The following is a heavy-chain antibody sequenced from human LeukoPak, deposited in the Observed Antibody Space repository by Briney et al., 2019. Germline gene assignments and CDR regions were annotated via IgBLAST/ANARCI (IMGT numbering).Heavy chain of an antibody. V-gene: IGHV4-34*01. CDR2: INHSGST. Sequence: PSETLSLTCAVYGGSFSGYYWSWIRQPPGKGLEWIGEINHSGSTNYNPSLKSRVTISVDTSKNQFSLKLSSVTAADTAVYYCARRSGDLGWLLNGPEYYYYMDVWGKGTTVTVSS. D-gene: IGHD3-3*01. J-gene: IGHJ6*03. CDR1: GGSFSGYY. CDR3: ARRSGDLGWLLNGPEYYYYMDV.